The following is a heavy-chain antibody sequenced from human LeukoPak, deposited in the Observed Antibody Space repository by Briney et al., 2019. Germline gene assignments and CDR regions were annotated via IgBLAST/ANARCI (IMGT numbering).Heavy chain of an antibody. CDR3: ASRSGWAGDDY. V-gene: IGHV3-30*14. J-gene: IGHJ4*02. CDR1: GFTFSTYA. D-gene: IGHD6-19*01. Sequence: GRSLRLSCEASGFTFSTYAIHWVRQAPGKGLEWVAVISYDGSNKYYADSVKGRFTISRDNSQNTLYLQMNSLRAEDTAVYYCASRSGWAGDDYWGQGTLVTVSS. CDR2: ISYDGSNK.